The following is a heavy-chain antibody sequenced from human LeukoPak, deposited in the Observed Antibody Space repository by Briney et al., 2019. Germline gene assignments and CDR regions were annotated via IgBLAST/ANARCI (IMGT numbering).Heavy chain of an antibody. CDR2: IYYSGDT. V-gene: IGHV4-59*01. D-gene: IGHD4-17*01. J-gene: IGHJ4*02. CDR3: ARVLVGDYVNFDY. Sequence: SETLSLTCTVSGGSISNYYWSWIRQPPGKGLEWIGFIYYSGDTSYNPSLQSRVTITVDTTKNQFSLKLSSVTAADTAVYYCARVLVGDYVNFDYWGQGTLVTVSS. CDR1: GGSISNYY.